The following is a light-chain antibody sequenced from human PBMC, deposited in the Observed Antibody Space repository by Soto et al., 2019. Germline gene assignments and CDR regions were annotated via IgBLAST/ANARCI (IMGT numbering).Light chain of an antibody. J-gene: IGKJ4*01. CDR2: AAS. Sequence: DIQLTQSPSSLSASVGDRVTITCRASQDVNSWLAWYRQKPEKAPKALIYAASSLQSGVPSRFSGSGSGTHFTLTITNLQPEDFATYYCQQYKSFPLTFXGGTKADIK. CDR3: QQYKSFPLT. V-gene: IGKV1D-16*01. CDR1: QDVNSW.